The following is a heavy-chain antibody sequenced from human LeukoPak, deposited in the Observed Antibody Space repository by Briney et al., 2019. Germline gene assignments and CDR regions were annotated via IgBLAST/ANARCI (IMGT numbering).Heavy chain of an antibody. CDR1: GFTFSSYA. J-gene: IGHJ3*02. Sequence: PGGSLRLSCAASGFTFSSYAMSWVRQAPGKGLEWVSAISGSGGSTYYADSVKGRFTISRDNAKNSLFLQMNSLRAEDTAIYYCARRYYDTTGYAFDIWGQGTMVTVSS. D-gene: IGHD3-22*01. CDR3: ARRYYDTTGYAFDI. CDR2: ISGSGGST. V-gene: IGHV3-23*01.